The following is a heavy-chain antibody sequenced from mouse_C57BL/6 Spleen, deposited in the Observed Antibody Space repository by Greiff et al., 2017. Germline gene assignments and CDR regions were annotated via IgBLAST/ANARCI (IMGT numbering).Heavy chain of an antibody. D-gene: IGHD2-3*01. Sequence: QVQLQQPGAELVKPGASVKMSCKASGYTFTSYWITWVKQRPGQGLEWIGDIYPGSGSTNYNEKFKSKATLTLDTSSSTAYMQLSSLTSEDSAVYYCAVHDGYYFAYWGQVTLVTVSA. CDR1: GYTFTSYW. CDR3: AVHDGYYFAY. CDR2: IYPGSGST. J-gene: IGHJ3*01. V-gene: IGHV1-55*01.